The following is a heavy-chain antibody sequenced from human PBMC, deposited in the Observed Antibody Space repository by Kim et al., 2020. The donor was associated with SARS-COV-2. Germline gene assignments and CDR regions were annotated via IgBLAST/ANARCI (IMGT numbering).Heavy chain of an antibody. CDR2: ST. CDR3: ARVLRLAVDY. V-gene: IGHV4-39*07. Sequence: STYYNPSLKGRVTISVDTSKNQFSLKLSSVTAADTAVYYCARVLRLAVDYWGQGTLVTVSS. D-gene: IGHD3-3*01. J-gene: IGHJ4*02.